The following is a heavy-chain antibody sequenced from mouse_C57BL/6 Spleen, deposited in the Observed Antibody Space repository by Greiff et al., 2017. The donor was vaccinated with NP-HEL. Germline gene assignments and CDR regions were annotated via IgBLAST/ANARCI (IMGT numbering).Heavy chain of an antibody. Sequence: DVQLQESGPGLVKPSQSLSLTCSVTGYSITSGYYWNWNRQFPGNKLEWMGYISYDGSNNYNPSLKNRISITRDTSKNQFFLKLNSVTTEDTATYYCARDNFFDYWGQGTTLTVSS. CDR2: ISYDGSN. V-gene: IGHV3-6*01. CDR1: GYSITSGYY. J-gene: IGHJ2*01. CDR3: ARDNFFDY.